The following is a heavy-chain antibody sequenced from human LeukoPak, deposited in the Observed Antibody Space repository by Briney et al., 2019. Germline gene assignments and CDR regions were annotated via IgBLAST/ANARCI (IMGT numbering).Heavy chain of an antibody. D-gene: IGHD1-26*01. V-gene: IGHV3-74*01. J-gene: IGHJ4*02. Sequence: GGSLTLFCAASGFIFNNYCVQWPRQAPGGGLVGGSYINSDESSTAYPASVKGRFTIARDNAKNTLYLQMNSLSAEDAAVYYCARVQWALLDGLDYWGQGTLVTVSS. CDR2: INSDESST. CDR3: ARVQWALLDGLDY. CDR1: GFIFNNYC.